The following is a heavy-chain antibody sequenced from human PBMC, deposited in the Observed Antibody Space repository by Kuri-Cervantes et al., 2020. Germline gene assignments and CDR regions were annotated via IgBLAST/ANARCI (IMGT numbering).Heavy chain of an antibody. Sequence: GESLKISCAASGFTFSSYAMHWVRQAPGKGLEWVAVISYDGSNKYYADSVKDRFTISRDNSKNTLYLQMNSLRAEDTAVYYCAREGVAAAGYYYYGMDVWGQGTTVTVSS. CDR1: GFTFSSYA. J-gene: IGHJ6*02. D-gene: IGHD6-13*01. CDR3: AREGVAAAGYYYYGMDV. CDR2: ISYDGSNK. V-gene: IGHV3-30-3*01.